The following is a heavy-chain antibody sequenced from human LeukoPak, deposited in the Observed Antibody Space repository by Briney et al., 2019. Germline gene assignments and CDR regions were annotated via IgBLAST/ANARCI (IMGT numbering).Heavy chain of an antibody. J-gene: IGHJ4*02. V-gene: IGHV3-30*02. D-gene: IGHD6-19*01. CDR3: AKEGNDRQWLASYYFDY. Sequence: AGGSLRLSCAASGFTFSSYGMHWVRQAPGKGLEWVAFIRYDGSNKYYADSVKGRLTISRDNSKNTLYLQMNSLRAEDTAVYYCAKEGNDRQWLASYYFDYWGQGTLVTVSS. CDR1: GFTFSSYG. CDR2: IRYDGSNK.